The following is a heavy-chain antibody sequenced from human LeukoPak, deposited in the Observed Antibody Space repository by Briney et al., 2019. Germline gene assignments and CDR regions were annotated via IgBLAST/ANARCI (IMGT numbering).Heavy chain of an antibody. Sequence: GGSLRLSCAASGFTFTSYWMHWVRQAPGKGLVWVSRINIEGTNINYADSVKGRFTISRDNAKNTVYLQMNSLRAEDTAMYYCARDSYNNVDFWGQGTLVTVSS. CDR1: GFTFTSYW. CDR2: INIEGTNI. V-gene: IGHV3-74*01. CDR3: ARDSYNNVDF. D-gene: IGHD5-24*01. J-gene: IGHJ4*02.